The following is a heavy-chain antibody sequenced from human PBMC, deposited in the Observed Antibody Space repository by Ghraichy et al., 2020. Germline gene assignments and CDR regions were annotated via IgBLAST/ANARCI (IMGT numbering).Heavy chain of an antibody. CDR2: IYYSGST. Sequence: SETLSLTCTVSGGSISSGGYYWSWIRQHPGKGLEWIGYIYYSGSTYYNPSLKRRVTISVDTSKNQFSLKLSSVTAADTAVYYCARVVRREDYGDYEVLDPWGQGTPVTVSS. CDR1: GGSISSGGYY. CDR3: ARVVRREDYGDYEVLDP. D-gene: IGHD4-17*01. J-gene: IGHJ5*02. V-gene: IGHV4-31*03.